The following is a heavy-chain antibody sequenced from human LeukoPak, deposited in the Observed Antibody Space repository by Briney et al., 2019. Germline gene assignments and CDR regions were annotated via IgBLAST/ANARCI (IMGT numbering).Heavy chain of an antibody. J-gene: IGHJ4*02. D-gene: IGHD3-22*01. CDR1: GGSFSGYY. CDR3: ARSIKRPYYYDSSGYRALGY. V-gene: IGHV4-34*01. CDR2: INHSGST. Sequence: SETLSLTCAVYGGSFSGYYWSWIRQPPGKGLEWIGEINHSGSTNYNPSLKSRVTISVDTSKNQFSLKLSSVTAADTAVYYCARSIKRPYYYDSSGYRALGYWGQGTLVTVSP.